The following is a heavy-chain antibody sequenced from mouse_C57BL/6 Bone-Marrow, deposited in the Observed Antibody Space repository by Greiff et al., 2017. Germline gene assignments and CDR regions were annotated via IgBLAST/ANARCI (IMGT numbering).Heavy chain of an antibody. V-gene: IGHV10-1*01. CDR1: GFSFNTYA. CDR2: IRSKSNNYAT. CDR3: VRRGGAGYGCAY. D-gene: IGHD3-2*02. J-gene: IGHJ3*01. Sequence: DVQLVESGGGLVQPKGSLTLSCAASGFSFNTYAMNWVRQAPGKGLEWVARIRSKSNNYATYYADSVKDRFTISRDDSESMLYLQMNNLKTEDTAMYDCVRRGGAGYGCAYGGQGTLVTVAA.